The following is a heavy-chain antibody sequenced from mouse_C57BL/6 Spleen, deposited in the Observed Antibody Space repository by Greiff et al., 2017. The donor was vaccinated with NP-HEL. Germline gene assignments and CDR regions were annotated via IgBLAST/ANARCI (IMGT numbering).Heavy chain of an antibody. V-gene: IGHV1-82*01. CDR3: AVRGYGNRGNYYAKDC. CDR1: GYAFSSSW. CDR2: IYPGDGDT. D-gene: IGHD2-10*02. J-gene: IGHJ4*01. Sequence: QVQLQQSGPELVKPGASVKISCKASGYAFSSSWMNWVKQRPGKGLEWIGRIYPGDGDTNYNGKFKGKATLTADKSSSTAYMRLSSLTSEDSAVYFCAVRGYGNRGNYYAKDCWGQGTSVTVSS.